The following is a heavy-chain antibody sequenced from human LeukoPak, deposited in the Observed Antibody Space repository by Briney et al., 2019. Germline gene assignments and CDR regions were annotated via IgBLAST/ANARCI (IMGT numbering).Heavy chain of an antibody. D-gene: IGHD6-19*01. CDR2: INPNSGGT. V-gene: IGHV1-2*02. CDR1: GYTFTGSY. J-gene: IGHJ6*02. Sequence: ASVKVSCKASGYTFTGSYMHWVRQAPGQGLEWMGWINPNSGGTNYAQKFQGRVTMTRDTFISTAYMELSRLRSDDTAVYYCARDLAVAGNYYYGMDVWGQGTTVTVSS. CDR3: ARDLAVAGNYYYGMDV.